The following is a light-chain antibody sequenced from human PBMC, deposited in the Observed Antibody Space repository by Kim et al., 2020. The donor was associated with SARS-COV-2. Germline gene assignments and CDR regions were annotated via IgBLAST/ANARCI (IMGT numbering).Light chain of an antibody. CDR1: QSISSY. J-gene: IGKJ4*01. CDR3: QHRSNWPLT. Sequence: LSPGERATPSCRASQSISSYLAWNQQKPGQAPRLLIYAAFKRATGIPARFSGSGSGTDFTLTISSLEPEDFAVYYCQHRSNWPLTFGGGTKVDIK. V-gene: IGKV3-11*01. CDR2: AAF.